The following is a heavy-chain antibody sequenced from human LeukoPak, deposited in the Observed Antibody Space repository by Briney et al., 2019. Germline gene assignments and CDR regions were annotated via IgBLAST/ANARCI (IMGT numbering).Heavy chain of an antibody. CDR1: GFTFSSYG. CDR3: AQYYDYVWGSYRYSPRSEYFQH. V-gene: IGHV3-33*01. CDR2: IWYDGSNK. D-gene: IGHD3-16*02. Sequence: GGSLRLSCAASGFTFSSYGMHWVRQAPGKGLEWVAVIWYDGSNKYYANSVKGRFTISRDNSKNTLYLQMNSLRAEDTAVYYCAQYYDYVWGSYRYSPRSEYFQHWGQGTLVTVSS. J-gene: IGHJ1*01.